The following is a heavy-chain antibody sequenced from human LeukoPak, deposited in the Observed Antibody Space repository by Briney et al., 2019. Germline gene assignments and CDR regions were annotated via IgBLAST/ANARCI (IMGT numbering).Heavy chain of an antibody. CDR1: VGTFSSYA. Sequence: SVKVSCKASVGTFSSYAISWVRQAPGQGLEWMGRIIPILGIANYAQKFQGRVTITADKSTSTAYMELSSLRSEDTAVYYCARYSSGFPLGMDVWGQGTTVTVSS. CDR3: ARYSSGFPLGMDV. J-gene: IGHJ6*02. CDR2: IIPILGIA. D-gene: IGHD6-19*01. V-gene: IGHV1-69*04.